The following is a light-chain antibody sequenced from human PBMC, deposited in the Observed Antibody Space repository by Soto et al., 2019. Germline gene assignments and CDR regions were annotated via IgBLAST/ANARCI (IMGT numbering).Light chain of an antibody. Sequence: DIVMTQSPDSLAVSLGERATINCKSSQTVLDSSNNKDYLTWYQQKPGKAPKLLIYAASSLQSGVPSRFSGSGSGTDFTLTISSLQPEDFATYYCQQSYSTPETFGQGTKVDIK. CDR2: AAS. CDR1: QTVLDSSNNKDY. J-gene: IGKJ1*01. V-gene: IGKV1-39*01. CDR3: QQSYSTPET.